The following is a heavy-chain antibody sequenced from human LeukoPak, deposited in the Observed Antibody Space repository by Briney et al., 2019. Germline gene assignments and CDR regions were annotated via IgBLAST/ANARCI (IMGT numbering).Heavy chain of an antibody. D-gene: IGHD3-10*01. J-gene: IGHJ4*02. V-gene: IGHV3-74*01. Sequence: PGGSLRLSCAASGFTFSSYWMHWVRQAPGKGLVWVSRINSHGSSTSYADFVKGRFTISRDNAKNTLYLQMNSLRVEDTAVYYCTRGPPDGSGNYYPGDFWGQGTLVTVSS. CDR1: GFTFSSYW. CDR2: INSHGSST. CDR3: TRGPPDGSGNYYPGDF.